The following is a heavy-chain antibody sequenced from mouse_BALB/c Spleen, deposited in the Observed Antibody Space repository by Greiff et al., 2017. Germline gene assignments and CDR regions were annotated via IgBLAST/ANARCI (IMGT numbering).Heavy chain of an antibody. V-gene: IGHV5-6-2*01. CDR3: ARRYDYYAMDY. CDR1: GFTFSSYY. Sequence: EVQLVESGGGLVKLGGSLKLSCAASGFTFSSYYMSWVRQTPEKRLELVAAINSNGGSTYYPDTVKGRFTISRDNAKNTLYLQMSSLKSEDTALYYCARRYDYYAMDYWGQGTSVTVSS. D-gene: IGHD2-10*02. J-gene: IGHJ4*01. CDR2: INSNGGST.